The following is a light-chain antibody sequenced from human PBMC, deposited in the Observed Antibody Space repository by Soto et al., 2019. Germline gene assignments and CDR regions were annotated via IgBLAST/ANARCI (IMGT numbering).Light chain of an antibody. V-gene: IGLV2-8*01. CDR1: SRDVGGYNY. J-gene: IGLJ3*02. Sequence: QSALTQPPSASGSPGQSVTISCTGTSRDVGGYNYVSWYQHHPGKAPKFIIYEVSKRPSGVPDRFSGSKSGSTASLTVSGAQAEDEADYYCSSYAGSHNLVFGGGTKVTVL. CDR2: EVS. CDR3: SSYAGSHNLV.